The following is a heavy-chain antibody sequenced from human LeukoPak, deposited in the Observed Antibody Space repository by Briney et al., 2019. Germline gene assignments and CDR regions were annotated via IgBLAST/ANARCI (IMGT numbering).Heavy chain of an antibody. Sequence: SETLSLTCTVSGGSISSSSYYWGWIRQPPGKGLEWIGSIYYSGSTYYNPSPKSRVTISVDTSKNQFSLKLSSVTAADTAVYYCARLQRGYCSGGSCGTIDYWGQGTLVTVSS. V-gene: IGHV4-39*01. CDR2: IYYSGST. J-gene: IGHJ4*02. CDR3: ARLQRGYCSGGSCGTIDY. CDR1: GGSISSSSYY. D-gene: IGHD2-15*01.